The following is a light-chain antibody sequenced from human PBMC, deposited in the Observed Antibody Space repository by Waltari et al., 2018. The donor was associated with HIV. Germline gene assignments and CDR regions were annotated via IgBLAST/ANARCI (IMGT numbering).Light chain of an antibody. CDR1: NGSVSTKHY. CDR2: DTE. CDR3: LLSFSGVRV. V-gene: IGLV7-46*01. J-gene: IGLJ3*02. Sequence: QAVVTQEPSLSVSPGGTVTVTCSSFNGSVSTKHYVHWIQLQPGQAPRTLIYDTEKRHPWTAGRFSGSLVGGRAALTLSGALTDDEADYYCLLSFSGVRVFGGGTKLTV.